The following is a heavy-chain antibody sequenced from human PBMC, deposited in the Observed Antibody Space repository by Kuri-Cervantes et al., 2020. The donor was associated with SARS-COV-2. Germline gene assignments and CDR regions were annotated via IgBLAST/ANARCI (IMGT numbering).Heavy chain of an antibody. Sequence: SVKVSCKASGGTFSSYAISWVRQAPGQGLEWMGRIIPILGIANYAQKFQGRVTITADKSTSTAYMELSSLRSEDTAVYYCAREYYDFWSGAFYYYYGMDVWGQGTTVTVDS. V-gene: IGHV1-69*04. CDR1: GGTFSSYA. J-gene: IGHJ6*01. CDR2: IIPILGIA. D-gene: IGHD3-3*01. CDR3: AREYYDFWSGAFYYYYGMDV.